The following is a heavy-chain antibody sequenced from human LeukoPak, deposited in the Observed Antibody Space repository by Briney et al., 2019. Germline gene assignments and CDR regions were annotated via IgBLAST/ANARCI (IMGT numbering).Heavy chain of an antibody. J-gene: IGHJ4*02. CDR2: ISGSGGST. V-gene: IGHV3-23*01. D-gene: IGHD3-10*01. CDR3: AKDPDMEYGSGSYYKGGPFDY. Sequence: GGSLRLSCAASGFTFSSYAMSWVRQAPGKGLEWVSAISGSGGSTYYADSVKGRFTISRDNSKNTLYLQMNSLRAEDTAVYYCAKDPDMEYGSGSYYKGGPFDYWGQGTLVTVSS. CDR1: GFTFSSYA.